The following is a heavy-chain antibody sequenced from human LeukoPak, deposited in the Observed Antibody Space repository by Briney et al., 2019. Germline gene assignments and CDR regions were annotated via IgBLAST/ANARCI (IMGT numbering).Heavy chain of an antibody. J-gene: IGHJ4*02. CDR2: ISGISTYT. V-gene: IGHV3-21*01. Sequence: GGSLRLSCAASGFTFSSYTMNWVRQSPGKGLEWVSSISGISTYTYYADSVKGRFTISRDNSKNTLYLQMNSLRAEDTAVYYCARVSVNILTAYADYWGQGTLVTVSS. CDR1: GFTFSSYT. CDR3: ARVSVNILTAYADY. D-gene: IGHD3-9*01.